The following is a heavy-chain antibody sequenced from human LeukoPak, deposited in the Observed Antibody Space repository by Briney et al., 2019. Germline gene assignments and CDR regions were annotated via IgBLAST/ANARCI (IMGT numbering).Heavy chain of an antibody. CDR1: GFTFSSYW. J-gene: IGHJ6*03. Sequence: PGGSLRLSCAASGFTFSSYWMSWVRQAPGKGLEWVADIKQDGSEKYYVDSVEGRFTISRDNAKNSLYLQMNSLRAEDTAVYYCARGRTGTTYYYYMDVWGKGTTVTVSS. CDR2: IKQDGSEK. V-gene: IGHV3-7*01. D-gene: IGHD1-1*01. CDR3: ARGRTGTTYYYYMDV.